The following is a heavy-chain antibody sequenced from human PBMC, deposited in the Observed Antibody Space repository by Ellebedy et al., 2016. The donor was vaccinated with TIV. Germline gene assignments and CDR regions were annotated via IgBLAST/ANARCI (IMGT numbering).Heavy chain of an antibody. CDR2: IIPIFGTA. CDR1: GGTFSSYA. CDR3: ATLVGGLQLRQGEDY. J-gene: IGHJ4*02. D-gene: IGHD5-24*01. V-gene: IGHV1-69*13. Sequence: SVKVSCXASGGTFSSYAISWVRQAPGQGLEWMGGIIPIFGTANYAQKFQGRVTITADESTSTAYMELSSLRSEDTAVYYCATLVGGLQLRQGEDYWGQGTLVTVSS.